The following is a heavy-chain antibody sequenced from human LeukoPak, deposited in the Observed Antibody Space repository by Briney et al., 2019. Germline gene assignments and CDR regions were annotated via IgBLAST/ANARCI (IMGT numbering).Heavy chain of an antibody. D-gene: IGHD2-15*01. CDR3: AREAQYCSGGSCYGGYFQH. CDR1: GGSFSGYY. J-gene: IGHJ1*01. V-gene: IGHV4-34*01. Sequence: SSETLSLTCAVYGGSFSGYYRSWIRQSPGKGLEWIGEINHSEATDYNPSFKSRVTISVDTSKNQFSLKLSSVTAAGTAVYYCAREAQYCSGGSCYGGYFQHWGQGTLVTVSS. CDR2: INHSEAT.